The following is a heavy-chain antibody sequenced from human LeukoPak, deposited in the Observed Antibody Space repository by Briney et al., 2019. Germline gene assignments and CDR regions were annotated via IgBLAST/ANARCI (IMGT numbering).Heavy chain of an antibody. D-gene: IGHD3-3*01. CDR3: ARDGFCDF. CDR1: GFTFSTFS. J-gene: IGHJ4*02. CDR2: ISSSANTT. Sequence: GGSLRLSCAASGFTFSTFSVNWVRQAPGKGLEWVSYISSSANTTYYADSVKGRFTISRDNAKNSLYLQMNSLRADDTAVYYCARDGFCDFWGQGTLVTVSS. V-gene: IGHV3-48*01.